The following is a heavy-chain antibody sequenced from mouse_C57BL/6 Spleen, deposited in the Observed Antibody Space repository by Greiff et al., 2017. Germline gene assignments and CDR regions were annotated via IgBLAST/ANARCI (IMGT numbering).Heavy chain of an antibody. CDR1: GYTFTSYG. CDR3: ARGTVVEAMDY. D-gene: IGHD1-1*01. Sequence: QVQLQQSGAELARPGASVKLSCKASGYTFTSYGISWVKQRTGQGLEWIGEIYPRSGNTYYNEKFKGKATLTADKSSSTAYMELRSRTSEDSAVYFCARGTVVEAMDYWGQGTSVTVSS. CDR2: IYPRSGNT. V-gene: IGHV1-81*01. J-gene: IGHJ4*01.